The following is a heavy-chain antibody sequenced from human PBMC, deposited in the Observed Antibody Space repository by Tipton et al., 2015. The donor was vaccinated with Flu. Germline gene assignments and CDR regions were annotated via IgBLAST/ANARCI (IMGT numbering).Heavy chain of an antibody. J-gene: IGHJ4*02. V-gene: IGHV4-59*01. Sequence: TLSLTCAVYGGSFSGYYWSWIRQPPGKGLEWIGYIYYSGSTNYNPSLKSRVTISVDTSKNQFSLKLSSVTAADTAVYYCASSYSGLQVDYWGQGTLVTVSS. CDR3: ASSYSGLQVDY. CDR1: GGSFSGYY. D-gene: IGHD3-10*01. CDR2: IYYSGST.